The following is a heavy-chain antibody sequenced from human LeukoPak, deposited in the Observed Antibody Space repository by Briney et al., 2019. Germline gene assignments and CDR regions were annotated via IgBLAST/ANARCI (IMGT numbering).Heavy chain of an antibody. CDR2: TYYRSKWYN. CDR3: ARSRDYSPDAFDI. Sequence: SQTFSLTCAISGDSVSSNSAAWNWIRQSPSRGLEWLGRTYYRSKWYNDYAVSGKSRITINPDTSMNQFSLHLNSVTPEDTAVYYCARSRDYSPDAFDIWGQGTMVTVSS. V-gene: IGHV6-1*01. J-gene: IGHJ3*02. CDR1: GDSVSSNSAA. D-gene: IGHD4-17*01.